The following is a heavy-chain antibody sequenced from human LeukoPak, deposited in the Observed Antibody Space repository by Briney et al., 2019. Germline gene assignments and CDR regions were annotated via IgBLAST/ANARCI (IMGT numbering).Heavy chain of an antibody. CDR3: AKGEALD. J-gene: IGHJ4*02. CDR1: GFTFSSYS. Sequence: GGSLRLSCAASGFTFSSYSMSWVRQAPGKGLEWVSGISGSGDNTYYADSVKGRFPISRDNSQNTLYLQMNRLSAEDTAVYYCAKGEALDWGQGTLVTVSS. CDR2: ISGSGDNT. V-gene: IGHV3-23*01.